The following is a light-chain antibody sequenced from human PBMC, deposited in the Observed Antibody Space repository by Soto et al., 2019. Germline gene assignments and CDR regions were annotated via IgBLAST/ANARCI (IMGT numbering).Light chain of an antibody. CDR3: QHWT. V-gene: IGKV1-5*03. J-gene: IGKJ1*01. CDR2: KAS. Sequence: DIQMTQSPSTLSAYVGDRVTITCRASQSISSWLAWYQQKPGKAPKLLIYKASSLESGVPSRFSGSGSGTEFTLTISSLQPDDFATYYCQHWTFGQGTKVDIK. CDR1: QSISSW.